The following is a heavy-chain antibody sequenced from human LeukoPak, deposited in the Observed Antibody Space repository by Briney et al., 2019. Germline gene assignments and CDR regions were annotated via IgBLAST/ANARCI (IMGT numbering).Heavy chain of an antibody. V-gene: IGHV4-34*01. CDR1: GGSFSGYY. Sequence: PSETLSLTCAVYGGSFSGYYWSWIHKPPGKGLEWIGEINHSGSTNYNPSLKSRVIISVDTSKNQFSLKLSSVTAADTAVYYCARQSTVTTFAFDIWGRGTMVTVSS. CDR2: INHSGST. J-gene: IGHJ3*02. D-gene: IGHD4-17*01. CDR3: ARQSTVTTFAFDI.